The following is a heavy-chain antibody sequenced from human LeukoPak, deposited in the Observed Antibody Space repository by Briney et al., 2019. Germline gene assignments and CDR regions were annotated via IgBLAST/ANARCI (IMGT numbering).Heavy chain of an antibody. V-gene: IGHV1-69*05. CDR1: GYTFTNYV. CDR2: IIPIFGTA. Sequence: SVKVSRKASGYTFTNYVINWVRQATGQGLEWMGRIIPIFGTANYAQKFQGRVTITTDESTSTAYMELSSLRSEDTAVYYCASSPNWGGIQNNWFDPWGQGTLVTVSS. D-gene: IGHD7-27*01. J-gene: IGHJ5*02. CDR3: ASSPNWGGIQNNWFDP.